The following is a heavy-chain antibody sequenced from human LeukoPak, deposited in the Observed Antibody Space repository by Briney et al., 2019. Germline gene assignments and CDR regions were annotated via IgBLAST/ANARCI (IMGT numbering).Heavy chain of an antibody. CDR1: GFAFSSYW. CDR3: AKDLHYGSADY. CDR2: INPDGSTT. Sequence: GGSLRLSCAASGFAFSSYWMSWVRQAPGKGLVWVSFINPDGSTTNYADSVKGRFTISRDNAKNALYLQMNSLRAEDTAVYYCAKDLHYGSADYWGQGTLVTVSS. D-gene: IGHD3-10*01. J-gene: IGHJ4*02. V-gene: IGHV3-74*01.